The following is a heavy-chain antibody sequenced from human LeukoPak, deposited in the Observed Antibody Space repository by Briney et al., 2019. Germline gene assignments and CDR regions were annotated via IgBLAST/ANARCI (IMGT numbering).Heavy chain of an antibody. D-gene: IGHD3-10*01. Sequence: SETLSLTCAVYGGSFSGYYWSWIRQPPEKGLEWIGEINHSGSTNYNPSLKSRVTISVDTSKNQFSLKLSSVTAADTAVYYCARAPQPRLAETRGFDYWGQGTLVTVSS. CDR3: ARAPQPRLAETRGFDY. V-gene: IGHV4-34*01. CDR1: GGSFSGYY. J-gene: IGHJ4*02. CDR2: INHSGST.